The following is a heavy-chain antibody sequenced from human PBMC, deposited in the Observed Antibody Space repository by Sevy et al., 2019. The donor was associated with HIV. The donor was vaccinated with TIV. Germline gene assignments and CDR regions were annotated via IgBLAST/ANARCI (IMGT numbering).Heavy chain of an antibody. Sequence: GGSLRLSCAASAFTFSSYNMNWVHQAPGKGLEWVSCISGSSNYIYYAESLKGRFIISRDNAKNTLYLQMNSLRADDTAVYYCARGHPDGSYDYFDYWGQGTLVTVSS. CDR2: ISGSSNYI. CDR1: AFTFSSYN. D-gene: IGHD1-26*01. J-gene: IGHJ4*02. CDR3: ARGHPDGSYDYFDY. V-gene: IGHV3-21*06.